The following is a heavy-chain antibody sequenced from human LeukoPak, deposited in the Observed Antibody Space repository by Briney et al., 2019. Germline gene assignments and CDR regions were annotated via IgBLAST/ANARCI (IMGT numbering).Heavy chain of an antibody. J-gene: IGHJ4*02. CDR3: ARGSIAVAGTYVY. Sequence: GGSLRLSCAASGFTFSSYSINWVRQAPGKGLEWVSSISSSSSYIYYADSVKGRFTISRDNAKNSLYLQMNSLRAEDTAVYYCARGSIAVAGTYVYWGQGTLVTVSS. V-gene: IGHV3-21*01. CDR1: GFTFSSYS. D-gene: IGHD6-19*01. CDR2: ISSSSSYI.